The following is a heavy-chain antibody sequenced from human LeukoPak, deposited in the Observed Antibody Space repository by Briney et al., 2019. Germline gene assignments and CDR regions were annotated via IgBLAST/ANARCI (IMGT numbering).Heavy chain of an antibody. Sequence: GGSLRLSSAASGFTFSTYAIRWVRQAPRKGVEWGSDICGSGGVSYSAHSVKGRYTISKDNSKKTLYLQMSSLRAEDTAVYYCAKGAHDGIAAAGSLLDYWGQGTLVTVSS. CDR3: AKGAHDGIAAAGSLLDY. CDR2: ICGSGGVS. CDR1: GFTFSTYA. J-gene: IGHJ4*02. V-gene: IGHV3-23*01. D-gene: IGHD6-13*01.